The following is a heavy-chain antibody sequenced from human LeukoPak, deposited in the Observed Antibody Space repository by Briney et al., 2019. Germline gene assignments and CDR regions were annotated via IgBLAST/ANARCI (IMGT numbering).Heavy chain of an antibody. CDR3: ARSVGGIVATNPIFDY. Sequence: ASVKVSCKASGYTFTGYYMHWVRQAPGQGLEWMGWINPNSGGTNYAQKFQGRVTMTRDTSINTAYMELSRLRSDDTAVYYCARSVGGIVATNPIFDYWGQGTLVTVSS. V-gene: IGHV1-2*02. D-gene: IGHD5-12*01. J-gene: IGHJ4*02. CDR1: GYTFTGYY. CDR2: INPNSGGT.